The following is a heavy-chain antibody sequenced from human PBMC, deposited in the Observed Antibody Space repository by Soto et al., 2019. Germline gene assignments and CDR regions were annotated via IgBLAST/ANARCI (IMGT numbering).Heavy chain of an antibody. CDR2: MNPSTGNS. CDR1: GYTFTSYD. J-gene: IGHJ4*02. D-gene: IGHD1-1*01. CDR3: ARRAETNGWNGFGADKYYFDF. Sequence: AAVKVSCKASGYTFTSYDIYWVRQATGQGLEWMGWMNPSTGNSGYAQKFQGRVTMTSDTSISTAHMELSSLRSEDTAVYYCARRAETNGWNGFGADKYYFDFWGQGTLVTVSS. V-gene: IGHV1-8*01.